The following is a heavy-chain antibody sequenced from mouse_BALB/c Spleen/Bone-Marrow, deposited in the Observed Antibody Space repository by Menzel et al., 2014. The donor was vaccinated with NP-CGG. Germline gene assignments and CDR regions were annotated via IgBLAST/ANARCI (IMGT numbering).Heavy chain of an antibody. CDR2: ISYSDNT. D-gene: IGHD3-3*01. V-gene: IGHV3-8*02. CDR3: ARGTGYYFDY. J-gene: IGHJ2*01. CDR1: GDSITNAY. Sequence: EVQGVESGPSLVKPSQTLSLTCSVTGDSITNAYWNWIRKFPGNKIDYMGYISYSDNTYYNPSLKSRISITRDTSKNQFYLQLNSVTTEDTATYFCARGTGYYFDYWGQGTTLTVSS.